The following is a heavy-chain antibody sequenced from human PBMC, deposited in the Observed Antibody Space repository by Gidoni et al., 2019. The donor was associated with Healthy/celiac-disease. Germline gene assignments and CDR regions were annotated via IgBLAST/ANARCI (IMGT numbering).Heavy chain of an antibody. V-gene: IGHV3-21*01. J-gene: IGHJ4*02. CDR3: ARGVRAEYSGYDEYYFDY. CDR1: GFTFSSDS. D-gene: IGHD5-12*01. Sequence: EVQLVESGGGLVKPGGSLRLSCAASGFTFSSDSMNWVRQAPGKGLEWVSSISSSSSYIYYADSVKGRFTISRDNAKNSLYLQMNSLRAEDTAVYYCARGVRAEYSGYDEYYFDYWGQGTLVTVSS. CDR2: ISSSSSYI.